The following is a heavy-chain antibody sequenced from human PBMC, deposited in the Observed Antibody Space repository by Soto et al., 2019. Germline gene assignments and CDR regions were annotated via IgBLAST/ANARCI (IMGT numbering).Heavy chain of an antibody. Sequence: QVQLQESGPGLVKPSETLSLTCTVSGGSFIGYYWSWIRQAPGKGLEWIANIYYSGSTSNNPSLKSRLTLSLDPSKNQFSLNLDSVTSADTAVYYCAKSKYNWNYDLWGQGTVVTVSS. J-gene: IGHJ3*01. CDR1: GGSFIGYY. CDR3: AKSKYNWNYDL. V-gene: IGHV4-59*01. D-gene: IGHD1-7*01. CDR2: IYYSGST.